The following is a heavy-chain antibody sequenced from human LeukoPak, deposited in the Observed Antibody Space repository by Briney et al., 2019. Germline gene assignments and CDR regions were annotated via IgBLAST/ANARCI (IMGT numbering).Heavy chain of an antibody. CDR3: ARVWADGSSWYPPDY. CDR1: GFTFSSYW. V-gene: IGHV3-7*01. J-gene: IGHJ4*02. D-gene: IGHD6-13*01. CDR2: IKQDGSEK. Sequence: GGSLRLSCAASGFTFSSYWMSWVRQAPGKGLEWVANIKQDGSEKYYVDSVKGRFTIARDNAKNSLYLQMNSLRAEDTAVYYCARVWADGSSWYPPDYWGQGTLVTVSS.